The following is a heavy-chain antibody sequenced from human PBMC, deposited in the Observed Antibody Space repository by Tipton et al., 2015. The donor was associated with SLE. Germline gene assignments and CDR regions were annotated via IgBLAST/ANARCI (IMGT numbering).Heavy chain of an antibody. J-gene: IGHJ5*02. CDR2: IYYSGST. V-gene: IGHV4-39*07. Sequence: TLSLTCAVSGGSISSGGYYWGWIRQPPGKGLEWIGSIYYSGSTYYNPSLKSRVTISVDTSKNQFSLKLSSVTAADTAVYYCARYPESNYHWFGPWGQGALVTVSS. CDR3: ARYPESNYHWFGP. CDR1: GGSISSGGYY. D-gene: IGHD4-11*01.